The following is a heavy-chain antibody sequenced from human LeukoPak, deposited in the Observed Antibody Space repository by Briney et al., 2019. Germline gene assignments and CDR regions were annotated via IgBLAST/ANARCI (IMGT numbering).Heavy chain of an antibody. CDR1: GFTFSSYS. J-gene: IGHJ3*01. CDR2: ISSSSSYI. D-gene: IGHD3-22*01. CDR3: ARMARYYDSSGYPGVDV. Sequence: GGSLRLSCAASGFTFSSYSMNWVRQAPGKGLEWVSSISSSSSYIYYADSVKGRFTISRDNAENSLYLQMNSLRAEDTAVYYCARMARYYDSSGYPGVDVWGQGTMVTVSS. V-gene: IGHV3-21*04.